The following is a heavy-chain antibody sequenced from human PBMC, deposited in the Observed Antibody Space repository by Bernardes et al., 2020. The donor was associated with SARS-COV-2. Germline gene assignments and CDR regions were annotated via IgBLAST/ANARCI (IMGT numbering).Heavy chain of an antibody. CDR1: GGSFSSHY. Sequence: SETLSLTCAVYGGSFSSHYWTWIRQPPGRGLEWVGEINHSGSSTYNPSLKIRVTMSVDTSKIQFSLKLTSMTAADTAVYYCARGPSFGFLSGYSFGGGGPFDPGGQGVLVTVAS. V-gene: IGHV4-34*01. J-gene: IGHJ5*02. D-gene: IGHD3-3*01. CDR3: ARGPSFGFLSGYSFGGGGPFDP. CDR2: INHSGSS.